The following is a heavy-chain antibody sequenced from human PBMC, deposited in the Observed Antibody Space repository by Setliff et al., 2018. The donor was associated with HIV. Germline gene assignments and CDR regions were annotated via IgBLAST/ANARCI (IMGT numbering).Heavy chain of an antibody. V-gene: IGHV3-33*08. D-gene: IGHD2-21*01. Sequence: GGSLRLSCVGSGFTFSVHGMHWVRQAPGKGLEWLAVIWYDGGKKYYADSVQGRFTISRDDSKNTLYLQMNSLRAEDTAVYYCARGQFRLRPDSLDLWGQGTLVTVSS. CDR3: ARGQFRLRPDSLDL. CDR1: GFTFSVHG. CDR2: IWYDGGKK. J-gene: IGHJ3*01.